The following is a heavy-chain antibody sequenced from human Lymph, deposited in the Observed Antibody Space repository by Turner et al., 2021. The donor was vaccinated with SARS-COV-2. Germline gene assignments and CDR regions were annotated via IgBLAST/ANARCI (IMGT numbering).Heavy chain of an antibody. J-gene: IGHJ4*02. CDR1: GLTFSSSA. V-gene: IGHV3-23*01. CDR3: AKNEMSMIVVAITLFDY. D-gene: IGHD3-22*01. CDR2: ISGSGGST. Sequence: EVQLLESGGGLVQPGGSLRLSCAASGLTFSSSAMSWVRQAPGKGLEWVSIISGSGGSTNYADSVKGRFTISRDNYKNTLYLQMNSLRAEDTAVYYCAKNEMSMIVVAITLFDYWGQGTLVTVSS.